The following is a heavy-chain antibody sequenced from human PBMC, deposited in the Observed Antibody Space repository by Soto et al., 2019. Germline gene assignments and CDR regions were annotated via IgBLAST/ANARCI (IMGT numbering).Heavy chain of an antibody. CDR3: ARDGMGATRRRYFDY. CDR1: GGSISSYY. CDR2: IYYSGST. Sequence: PSETLSLTCTVSGGSISSYYWSWIRQPPGKGLEWIGYIYYSGSTNYNPSLKSRVTISVDTSKNQFSLKLSSVTAADTAAYYCARDGMGATRRRYFDYWGQGTLVTVS. J-gene: IGHJ4*02. V-gene: IGHV4-59*01. D-gene: IGHD1-26*01.